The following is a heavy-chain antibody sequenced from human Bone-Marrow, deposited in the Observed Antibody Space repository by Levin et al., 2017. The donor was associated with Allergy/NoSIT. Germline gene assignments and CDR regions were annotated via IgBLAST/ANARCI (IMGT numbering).Heavy chain of an antibody. Sequence: GESLKISCTASGFIFRNYYMHWVRQAPGKGLEWVAFISDDGSIKSYAGSVKGRFTISRDTSTNTLYLQMNSLSAEDTAVYFCGRDLSGGWAVDYWGQGTLVSVSS. CDR2: ISDDGSIK. CDR3: GRDLSGGWAVDY. V-gene: IGHV3-30-3*01. D-gene: IGHD4-23*01. CDR1: GFIFRNYY. J-gene: IGHJ4*02.